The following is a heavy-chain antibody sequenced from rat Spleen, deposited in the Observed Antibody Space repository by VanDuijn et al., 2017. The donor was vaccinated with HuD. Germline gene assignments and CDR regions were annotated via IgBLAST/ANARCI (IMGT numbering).Heavy chain of an antibody. D-gene: IGHD1-11*01. J-gene: IGHJ3*01. Sequence: EVQLVESGGDLVQPGRSLKLSCAASGFTFSDYNMAWVRQAPKQGLEWVATIFYDGNRAYYRDSVKGRFTISRDKAKNILYLQMNSLRSEDTATYFCARHTRVWWFAYWGQGTLVTVSS. CDR3: ARHTRVWWFAY. CDR2: IFYDGNRA. CDR1: GFTFSDYN. V-gene: IGHV5S10*01.